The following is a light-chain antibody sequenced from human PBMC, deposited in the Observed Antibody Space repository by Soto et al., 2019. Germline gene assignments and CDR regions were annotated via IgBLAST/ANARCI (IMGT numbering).Light chain of an antibody. Sequence: QSVLTQPPSVSGAPGLRVTISCTGSNSNIGAGYDVHWYQQLPGTAPKLLIYANTARPSGVPERISGSKSGTSASLASTGLQADDEADYYGQSYDSSLTLIVFGTGTKVTVL. V-gene: IGLV1-40*01. CDR3: QSYDSSLTLIV. CDR2: ANT. CDR1: NSNIGAGYD. J-gene: IGLJ1*01.